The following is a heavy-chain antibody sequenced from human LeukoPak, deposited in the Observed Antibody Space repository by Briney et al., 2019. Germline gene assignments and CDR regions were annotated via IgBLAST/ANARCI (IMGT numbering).Heavy chain of an antibody. CDR2: IIPILGIA. D-gene: IGHD2-2*01. V-gene: IGHV1-69*04. CDR3: AWDCSSTSCYDYYYYGMDV. J-gene: IGHJ6*02. CDR1: GGTFSSYA. Sequence: SVKVSCKASGGTFSSYAISWVRQAPGQGLEWMGRIIPILGIANYAQKFQGRVTITADKSTSTAYMELSSLRSEDTAVYYCAWDCSSTSCYDYYYYGMDVWGQGATVTVSS.